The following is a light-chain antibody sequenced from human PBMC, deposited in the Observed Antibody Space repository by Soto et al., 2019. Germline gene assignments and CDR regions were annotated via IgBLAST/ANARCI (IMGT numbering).Light chain of an antibody. CDR1: QSISSY. Sequence: ETVLTQSPATMSLSPGERANLSCRASQSISSYLSWYQQKPGQAPRLLIYDASNRATGIPARFSGSGSGTDFTLTISSLEPEDFAVYYCQQRSNWPPITFGQGTRVEIK. CDR3: QQRSNWPPIT. J-gene: IGKJ5*01. CDR2: DAS. V-gene: IGKV3-11*01.